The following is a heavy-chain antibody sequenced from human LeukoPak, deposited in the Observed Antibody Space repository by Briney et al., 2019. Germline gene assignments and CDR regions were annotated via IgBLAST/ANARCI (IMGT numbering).Heavy chain of an antibody. CDR3: AKQNFIAVAGTYSDY. V-gene: IGHV3-23*01. D-gene: IGHD6-19*01. CDR2: ISGSGGST. Sequence: PGGSLRLSCAASGFIFSSYAMSWVRQAPGKGLEWVSTISGSGGSTYYADSVKGRFTISRDNSKNTLYLQMNSLRAEDTAVYYCAKQNFIAVAGTYSDYWGQGTLVTVSA. J-gene: IGHJ4*02. CDR1: GFIFSSYA.